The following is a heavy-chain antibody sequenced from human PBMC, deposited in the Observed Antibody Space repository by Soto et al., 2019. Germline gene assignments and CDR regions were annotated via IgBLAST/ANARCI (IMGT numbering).Heavy chain of an antibody. CDR3: ARVMSGYTYGCFDY. D-gene: IGHD5-18*01. V-gene: IGHV1-46*01. J-gene: IGHJ4*02. CDR1: GYTFSTYF. CDR2: INPSGST. Sequence: ASVKVSCKTSGYTFSTYFLHWMRQAPGQGLEWMGIINPSGSTTYAQKFRGRVTMTRDTSTTTVHMELSSLRSEDTAVYYCARVMSGYTYGCFDYWGQGTLVTVSS.